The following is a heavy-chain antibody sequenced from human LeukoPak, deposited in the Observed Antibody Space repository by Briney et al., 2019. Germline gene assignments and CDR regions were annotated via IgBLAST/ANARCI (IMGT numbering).Heavy chain of an antibody. CDR2: IYYSGST. J-gene: IGHJ4*02. CDR1: GGSISPYF. Sequence: SETLSLTCTVSGGSISPYFWSWIRQSPGKGLEWIGYIYYSGSTNYNPSLKSRVTISVDTSKNQFSLKLSSVTAADTAVYYCARRQTYFDYWGQGTLVTVSS. V-gene: IGHV4-59*08. CDR3: ARRQTYFDY.